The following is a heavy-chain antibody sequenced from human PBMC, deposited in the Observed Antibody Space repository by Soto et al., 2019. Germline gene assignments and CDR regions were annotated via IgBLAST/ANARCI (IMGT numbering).Heavy chain of an antibody. D-gene: IGHD2-2*02. CDR3: ARDPGYCSSTSCYTGGGDYYYYYGMDV. V-gene: IGHV4-59*01. CDR2: IYYSGST. J-gene: IGHJ6*02. CDR1: GGSISSYY. Sequence: QVQLQESGPGLVKPSETLSLTCTVSGGSISSYYWSWIRQPPGKGLEWIGYIYYSGSTNYNPSLKSRVTISVETSKNQFSLKLSSVTAADPAVYYCARDPGYCSSTSCYTGGGDYYYYYGMDVWGQGTTVTVSS.